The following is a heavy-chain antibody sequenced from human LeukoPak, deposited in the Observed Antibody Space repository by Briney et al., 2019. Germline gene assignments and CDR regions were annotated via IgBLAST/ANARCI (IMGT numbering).Heavy chain of an antibody. Sequence: PGGSLRLSCAASGFTFTNYAMNWVRQAPGKGLEWVSYISSSGNTIYYADSVKGRFTISRDNAKNSLYLQMNSLRAEDTAVYYCAPIAVTSFDYWGQGTLVTVSS. CDR3: APIAVTSFDY. CDR2: ISSSGNTI. D-gene: IGHD4-17*01. CDR1: GFTFTNYA. J-gene: IGHJ4*02. V-gene: IGHV3-48*03.